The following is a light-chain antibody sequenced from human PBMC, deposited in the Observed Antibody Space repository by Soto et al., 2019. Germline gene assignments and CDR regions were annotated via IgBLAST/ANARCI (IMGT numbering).Light chain of an antibody. Sequence: QSVLTQPPSASGSPGQSVTISCTGTSSDVGGYNYVSWYQQHPGQAPKLMIYEVSKRPSGVPDRFSGSKSGNTASLTVSGLQAEGEADYYCSSYGGSNNYVFGTGTKVTVL. V-gene: IGLV2-8*01. CDR2: EVS. CDR1: SSDVGGYNY. J-gene: IGLJ1*01. CDR3: SSYGGSNNYV.